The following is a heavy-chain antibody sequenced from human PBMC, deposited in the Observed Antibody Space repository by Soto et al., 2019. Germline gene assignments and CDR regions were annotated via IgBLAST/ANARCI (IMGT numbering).Heavy chain of an antibody. CDR1: GFTFFAYW. CDR3: VKEGDYGDYAGENWFDS. CDR2: INSDGTHT. J-gene: IGHJ5*01. Sequence: GGSLRLSCAASGFTFFAYWIHWVRQVPGKGLVWVSLINSDGTHTSYADSVRGRFTISRDNSKNTVYLQMNSLTAEDTAVYYCVKEGDYGDYAGENWFDSWGQGSLVTVSS. V-gene: IGHV3-74*01. D-gene: IGHD4-17*01.